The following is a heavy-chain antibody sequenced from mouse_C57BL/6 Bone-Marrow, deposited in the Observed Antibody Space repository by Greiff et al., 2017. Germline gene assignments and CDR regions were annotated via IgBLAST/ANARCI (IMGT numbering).Heavy chain of an antibody. CDR3: TKMDAFAY. V-gene: IGHV2-9-1*01. CDR1: GFSLTSYA. Sequence: QVQLTESGPGLVAPSQSLSITCTVSGFSLTSYAISWVRQPPGKGLEWLGVIWTGGGTHYTSALKSRLSISKNNPKSQVFLKMNSLQTDDTARYYCTKMDAFAYWGQGTLVTVSA. J-gene: IGHJ3*01. CDR2: IWTGGGT.